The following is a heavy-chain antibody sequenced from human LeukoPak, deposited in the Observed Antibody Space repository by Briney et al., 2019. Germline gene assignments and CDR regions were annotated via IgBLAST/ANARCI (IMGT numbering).Heavy chain of an antibody. CDR2: ITSSSSYI. J-gene: IGHJ4*02. CDR1: GFTFSSYS. D-gene: IGHD2-2*02. Sequence: GGSLRLSCAASGFTFSSYSMNWVRQAPGKGLEWVSAITSSSSYIYYADSVKGRFTISRDNAKNSLYVQMNSQRAVATAVYYCARDVSVYCSSTSCYTVYWGQGTLVTVSS. V-gene: IGHV3-21*01. CDR3: ARDVSVYCSSTSCYTVY.